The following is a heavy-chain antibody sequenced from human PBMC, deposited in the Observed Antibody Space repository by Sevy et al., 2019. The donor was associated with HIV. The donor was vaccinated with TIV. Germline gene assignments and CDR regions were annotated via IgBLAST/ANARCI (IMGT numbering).Heavy chain of an antibody. CDR2: ISSSSSYI. CDR1: GFTFSSYS. CDR3: AADPDYYDCSPHGNPYYFDY. J-gene: IGHJ4*02. V-gene: IGHV3-21*01. Sequence: GGSLRLSCAASGFTFSSYSMNWVRQAPGKGLEWVSSISSSSSYIYYADSVKGRFTSSRDKAKNSLYLQMNSLRPEDTVVYYCAADPDYYDCSPHGNPYYFDYWGQGTLVTVSS. D-gene: IGHD3-22*01.